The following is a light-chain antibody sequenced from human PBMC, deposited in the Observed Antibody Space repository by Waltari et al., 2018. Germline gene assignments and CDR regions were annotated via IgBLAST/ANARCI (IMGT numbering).Light chain of an antibody. CDR3: QSYDTSNRV. J-gene: IGLJ3*02. CDR1: IGRTHSNN. V-gene: IGLV6-57*01. Sequence: NFMLTQPHSVSESPGKTVTIHCTRSIGRTHSNNVQWYHQRPRSSPATVIYEDNQRPSVVRVRFSGSIDSSSNAASLTIAGLKTEDEADYYCQSYDTSNRVFGGGTKVTVL. CDR2: EDN.